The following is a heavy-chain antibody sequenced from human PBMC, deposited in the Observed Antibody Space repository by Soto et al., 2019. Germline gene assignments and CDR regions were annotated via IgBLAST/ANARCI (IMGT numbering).Heavy chain of an antibody. V-gene: IGHV3-23*01. CDR3: AKESVYDSSGYNWFDP. J-gene: IGHJ5*02. CDR2: ISGSGGST. Sequence: VVSLRLSCAASGFTFSGYAMSWVRQAPGTGLEWVSAISGSGGSTYYAGSVKGRFTISRDNSKNTLYLQMNSLRAEDTAVYYCAKESVYDSSGYNWFDPWGQGTLVTVSS. D-gene: IGHD3-22*01. CDR1: GFTFSGYA.